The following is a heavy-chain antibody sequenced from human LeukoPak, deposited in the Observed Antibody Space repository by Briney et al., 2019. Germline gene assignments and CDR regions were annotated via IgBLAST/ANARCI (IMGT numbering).Heavy chain of an antibody. CDR3: ATWSSGWQFDS. D-gene: IGHD6-19*01. V-gene: IGHV3-7*05. J-gene: IGHJ4*02. CDR2: IKEDGGDK. Sequence: PEGSLRLSCAASGFTFSKSWMTWVRQAPGKGLQWVAHIKEDGGDKYYVDSVKGRFTISRDNGKTSVYLQMNSLRAEDTAVYYCATWSSGWQFDSWGQGTLVSVSS. CDR1: GFTFSKSW.